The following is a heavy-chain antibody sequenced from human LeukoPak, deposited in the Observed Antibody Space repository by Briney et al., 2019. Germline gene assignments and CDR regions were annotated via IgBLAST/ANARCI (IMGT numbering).Heavy chain of an antibody. CDR2: ISAYNGNT. CDR3: ARDCGGDCYSGSDY. CDR1: GYTFTIYG. Sequence: ASVKVSFKSSGYTFTIYGISWVRQAPGQGLEWMGWISAYNGNTNYAQKLQGRVTMTTDTSTSTAYMELRSLRSDDTAVYYCARDCGGDCYSGSDYWGQGTLVTVSS. J-gene: IGHJ4*02. D-gene: IGHD2-21*02. V-gene: IGHV1-18*01.